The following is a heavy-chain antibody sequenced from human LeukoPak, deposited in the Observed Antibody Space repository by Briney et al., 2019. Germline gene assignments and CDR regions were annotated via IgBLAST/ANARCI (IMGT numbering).Heavy chain of an antibody. CDR2: INPTGGNT. J-gene: IGHJ5*02. V-gene: IGHV1-46*01. CDR1: GYIFTSFY. CDR3: ARALPHRRLMDTTMNQHWFDP. D-gene: IGHD5-18*01. Sequence: ASVKVSCEASGYIFTSFYIHWVRQVPGQGLEWMGIINPTGGNTNYAQKFQGRVTMTRDMSTGTVYMEVSSLRSEDTAVYYCARALPHRRLMDTTMNQHWFDPWGQGTLVTVSS.